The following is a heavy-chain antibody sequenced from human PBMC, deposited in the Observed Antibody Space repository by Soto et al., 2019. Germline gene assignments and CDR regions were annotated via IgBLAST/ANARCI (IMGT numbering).Heavy chain of an antibody. D-gene: IGHD2-2*02. CDR1: GFTFTKFD. V-gene: IGHV3-30-3*01. CDR2: TSYDGNKK. CDR3: VREGGVQSAIGHYYYGMDV. Sequence: SLRLSCAASGFTFTKFDMHWVRQAPGKGLQWVAVTSYDGNKKYYAASVKGRFTISRDNSNNTLHLQMNNLRDDDTAIYYCVREGGVQSAIGHYYYGMDVLGQGT. J-gene: IGHJ6*01.